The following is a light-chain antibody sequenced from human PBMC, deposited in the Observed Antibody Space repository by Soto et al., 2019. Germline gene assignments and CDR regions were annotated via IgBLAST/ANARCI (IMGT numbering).Light chain of an antibody. J-gene: IGKJ5*01. CDR1: QSISSW. CDR2: DAS. Sequence: VDRVTITCRASQSISSWLAWYQQKPGKAPKLLIYDASSLESGVPSRFSGSGSGTEFTLTISSLQTDDFATYYCQQSDTYPLTVGQGTRVEI. CDR3: QQSDTYPLT. V-gene: IGKV1-5*01.